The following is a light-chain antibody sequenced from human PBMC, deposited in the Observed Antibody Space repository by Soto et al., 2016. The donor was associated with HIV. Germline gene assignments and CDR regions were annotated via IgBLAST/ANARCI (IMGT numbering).Light chain of an antibody. CDR1: QGISNY. J-gene: IGKJ4*01. CDR3: QQYKSLPLPL. Sequence: IQMTQSPSSLSASIGDRVTITCRASQGISNYLAWFQQKPGKAPKSLIYAASSLKSGVPSRFSGTRSETEFTLTISSLQPEDSATYYCQQYKSLPLPLFGGGTKVEI. V-gene: IGKV1-16*01. CDR2: AAS.